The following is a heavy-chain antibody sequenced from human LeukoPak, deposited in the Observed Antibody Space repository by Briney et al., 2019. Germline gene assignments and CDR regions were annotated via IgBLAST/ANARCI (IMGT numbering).Heavy chain of an antibody. CDR2: IKQDGSEK. J-gene: IGHJ6*02. CDR3: AREGCSSTSCYYYGTDV. Sequence: GGSLRLSCAASGFTFSSYWMSWVRQAPGKGLEWVANIKQDGSEKYYVDSVKGRFTISRDNAKNSLYLQMNSLRAEDTAVYYCAREGCSSTSCYYYGTDVWGQGTTVTVSS. CDR1: GFTFSSYW. D-gene: IGHD2-2*01. V-gene: IGHV3-7*01.